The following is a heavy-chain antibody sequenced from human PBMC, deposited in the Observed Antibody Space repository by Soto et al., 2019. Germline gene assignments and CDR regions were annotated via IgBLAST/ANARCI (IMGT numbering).Heavy chain of an antibody. V-gene: IGHV1-69*01. CDR3: ARSIVPKYICFYGMDV. CDR1: GVSFNSYV. CDR2: IIPILGTT. J-gene: IGHJ6*02. D-gene: IGHD1-20*01. Sequence: QVHLVQSGAEVKKPGSSVKVSCKASGVSFNSYVISWVRQAPGQGLEWMGAIIPILGTTNYAQNFQGRGTIAADASTSTAYMEVNSRISEDTAGYYWARSIVPKYICFYGMDVWGQGTTVSVS.